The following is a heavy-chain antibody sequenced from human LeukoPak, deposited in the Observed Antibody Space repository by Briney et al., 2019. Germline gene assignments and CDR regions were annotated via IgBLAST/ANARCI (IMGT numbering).Heavy chain of an antibody. CDR1: GGSFSGYY. V-gene: IGHV4-34*01. CDR3: ARDAGNHVLQAFDI. CDR2: INHSGST. Sequence: PSETLSLTCAVYGGSFSGYYWSWIRQPPGKGLEWIGEINHSGSTNYNPSLKSRVTISVDTSKNQFPLKLSSVTAADTAVYYCARDAGNHVLQAFDIWGQGTMVTVSS. D-gene: IGHD2-8*01. J-gene: IGHJ3*02.